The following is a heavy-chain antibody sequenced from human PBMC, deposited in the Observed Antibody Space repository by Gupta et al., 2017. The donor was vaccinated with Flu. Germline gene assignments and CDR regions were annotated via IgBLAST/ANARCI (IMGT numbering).Heavy chain of an antibody. CDR3: TTELSVRPY. V-gene: IGHV3-15*01. J-gene: IGHJ4*02. CDR2: IKSKTEDGTS. CDR1: GFNFSNAW. D-gene: IGHD2-8*01. Sequence: EVQPVESGGGLVKPGGCLRPSCAALGFNFSNAWMTWVRQAPGNGLEWVGRIKSKTEDGTSDYGAPVKGRFTISRDDSKNTLYLQMNSLEAEDTAVYYCTTELSVRPYWGQGTLVTVSS.